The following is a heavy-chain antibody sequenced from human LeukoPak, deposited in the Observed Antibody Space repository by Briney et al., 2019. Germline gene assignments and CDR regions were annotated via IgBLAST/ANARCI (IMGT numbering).Heavy chain of an antibody. J-gene: IGHJ4*02. V-gene: IGHV4-39*07. CDR2: IYYSGST. D-gene: IGHD3-22*01. CDR1: GGSLSSSSYY. Sequence: SETLSLTCTVSGGSLSSSSYYWGWIRQPPGKGLEWIGSIYYSGSTYYNPSLKSRVTISVDTSKNQFSLKLSSVTAADTAVYYCARDYDSSGFVGYWGQGTLVTVSS. CDR3: ARDYDSSGFVGY.